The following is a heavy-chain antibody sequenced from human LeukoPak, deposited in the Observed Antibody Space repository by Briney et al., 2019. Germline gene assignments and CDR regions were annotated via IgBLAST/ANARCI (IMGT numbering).Heavy chain of an antibody. D-gene: IGHD6-13*01. V-gene: IGHV5-10-1*01. J-gene: IGHJ4*02. CDR3: AGLGIYSSSC. CDR1: GYSFTTYW. CDR2: IDPSGSYT. Sequence: GESLKISCKGSGYSFTTYWISWVRPMPGKGLEWMGRIDPSGSYTKYSPSFQGHVTISADKSISTAYLQWSSLKASDTAMYYCAGLGIYSSSCWGQGTLVSVSS.